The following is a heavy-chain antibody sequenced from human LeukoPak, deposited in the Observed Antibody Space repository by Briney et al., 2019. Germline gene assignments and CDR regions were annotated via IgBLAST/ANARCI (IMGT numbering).Heavy chain of an antibody. Sequence: SETLSLTCTVSGDSIGSSYWSWIRQSPGKGLEWIGYIYYSGSTHYNPSLKSRVTISVDTSKNQFSLKLSSVTAADTAVYYCASHLADLDYYYYMDVWGTGTTVTVSS. D-gene: IGHD3-3*01. CDR1: GDSIGSSY. CDR3: ASHLADLDYYYYMDV. J-gene: IGHJ6*03. CDR2: IYYSGST. V-gene: IGHV4-59*08.